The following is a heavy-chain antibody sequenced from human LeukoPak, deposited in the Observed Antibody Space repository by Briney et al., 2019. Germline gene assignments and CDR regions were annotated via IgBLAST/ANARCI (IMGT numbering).Heavy chain of an antibody. CDR2: IDWDDDK. Sequence: SGPTLLNPTQPLTLTFTFSGFSLTTSGMCVSWIRQPPGKALEWPARIDWDDDKYYSTSLRTRLTISKDTSKNQVVLTMTNMDPVDTATYYCARIRGSRYYFDYWGQGTLVTVSS. D-gene: IGHD6-13*01. CDR1: GFSLTTSGMC. CDR3: ARIRGSRYYFDY. J-gene: IGHJ4*02. V-gene: IGHV2-70*11.